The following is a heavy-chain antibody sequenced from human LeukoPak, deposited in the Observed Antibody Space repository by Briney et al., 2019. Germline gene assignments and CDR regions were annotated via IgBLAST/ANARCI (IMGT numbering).Heavy chain of an antibody. CDR1: GYTFTANY. Sequence: GASVKVSCKASGYTFTANYMHWVRQAPGQGLEWMGWMNTNTGDTKNAQKFQGCVTMTRDTSITTAYMELSRLTFDDTAVYYCARGSGTGWYDYWGQGTLVTVSS. CDR2: MNTNTGDT. D-gene: IGHD6-19*01. CDR3: ARGSGTGWYDY. J-gene: IGHJ4*02. V-gene: IGHV1-2*04.